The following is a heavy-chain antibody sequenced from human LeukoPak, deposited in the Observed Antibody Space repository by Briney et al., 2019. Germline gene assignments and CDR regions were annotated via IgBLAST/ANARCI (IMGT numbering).Heavy chain of an antibody. Sequence: GGSLRLSCAASGFTFSSYAMSWVRQAPGKGLEWASAISGSGGSTYYADSVKGRFTISRDNSKNTLYLQMNSLRAEDTAVYYCAAEYYDILTGSNCYYGMDVWGQGTTVTVSS. CDR1: GFTFSSYA. CDR3: AAEYYDILTGSNCYYGMDV. CDR2: ISGSGGST. V-gene: IGHV3-23*01. D-gene: IGHD3-9*01. J-gene: IGHJ6*02.